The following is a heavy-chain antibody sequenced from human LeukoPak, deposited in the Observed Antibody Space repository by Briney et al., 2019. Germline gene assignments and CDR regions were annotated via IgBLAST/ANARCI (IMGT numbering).Heavy chain of an antibody. Sequence: PGGSLRLSCAASGFTFSSYAMHWVRQAPGKGLEWVAVISYDGSNKYYADSVKGRFTISRDNSKNTLYLQMNSLRAEDTAVYYCARSSRYSSSPVRGWGQGTLVTVSS. D-gene: IGHD6-13*01. CDR3: ARSSRYSSSPVRG. CDR2: ISYDGSNK. CDR1: GFTFSSYA. J-gene: IGHJ4*02. V-gene: IGHV3-30*04.